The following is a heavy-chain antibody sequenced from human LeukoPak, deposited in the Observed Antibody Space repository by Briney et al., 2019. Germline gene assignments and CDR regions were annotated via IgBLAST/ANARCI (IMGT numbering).Heavy chain of an antibody. D-gene: IGHD1-26*01. J-gene: IGHJ4*02. CDR3: ARGGHSGSYPGDWYY. Sequence: PSQTLSLTCTVSGGSISSGSYYWRWLRQPAGTGLEWIGRIYTSGSTNYNPSLKSRVTISVDTSKNQFSLKLSSVTAADTAVYYCARGGHSGSYPGDWYYWGQGTLVTVSS. CDR2: IYTSGST. V-gene: IGHV4-61*02. CDR1: GGSISSGSYY.